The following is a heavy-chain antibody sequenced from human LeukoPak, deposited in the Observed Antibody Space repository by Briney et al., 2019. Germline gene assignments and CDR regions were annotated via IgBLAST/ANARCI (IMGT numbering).Heavy chain of an antibody. V-gene: IGHV3-30*04. D-gene: IGHD1-1*01. CDR2: ISYDGSNK. J-gene: IGHJ4*02. CDR3: ARDPLGTRPGFDY. CDR1: GFTFSSYA. Sequence: GGSLRISCAASGFTFSSYAMHWVRQAPGKGLEWVAVISYDGSNKYYADSVKGRFTISRDNSKNTLYLQMNSLRAEDTAVYYCARDPLGTRPGFDYWGQGTLVTVSS.